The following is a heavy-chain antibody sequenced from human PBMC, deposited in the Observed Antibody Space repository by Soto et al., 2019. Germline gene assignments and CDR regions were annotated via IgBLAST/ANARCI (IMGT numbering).Heavy chain of an antibody. CDR2: TYYSGGT. J-gene: IGHJ4*02. D-gene: IGHD3-22*01. CDR3: ARGRASFYDSSGSPYYFDY. Sequence: SETLSLTCAVSGGSISSYYWSWIRQPPGKGLEWIGYTYYSGGTNFSPSLKSRVTISVDTSQNQFSLKLTSVTAADTAVYYCARGRASFYDSSGSPYYFDYWGQGTLVTVSS. V-gene: IGHV4-59*01. CDR1: GGSISSYY.